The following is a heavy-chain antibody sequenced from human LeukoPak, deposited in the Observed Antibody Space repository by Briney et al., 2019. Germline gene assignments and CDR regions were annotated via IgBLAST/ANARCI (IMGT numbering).Heavy chain of an antibody. J-gene: IGHJ4*02. CDR1: GFTLSSFS. Sequence: GGSLRLSCAASGFTLSSFSMPWVRQSPGRGLEYVSAINYNGGPTYYADSVKGRFTISRDNSKNTLYLQMASLRDEDMGVYYCARVGPATAFDYWGQGTQVTVSS. CDR3: ARVGPATAFDY. V-gene: IGHV3-64*02. CDR2: INYNGGPT.